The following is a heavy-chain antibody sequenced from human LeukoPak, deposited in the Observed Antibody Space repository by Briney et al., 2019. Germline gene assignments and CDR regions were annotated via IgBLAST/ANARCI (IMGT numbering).Heavy chain of an antibody. Sequence: PSETLPLTCTVSGYSISSGSGYYWSWIRQPPGKGLEWIGSIYHSGTTYYNPSLKSRVTISVGTSKNQFSLKLNSVTAADTAVYYCARVDLNYGDSFWGQGTLVTVSS. CDR3: ARVDLNYGDSF. CDR2: IYHSGTT. CDR1: GYSISSGSGYY. V-gene: IGHV4-38-2*02. J-gene: IGHJ4*02. D-gene: IGHD4-17*01.